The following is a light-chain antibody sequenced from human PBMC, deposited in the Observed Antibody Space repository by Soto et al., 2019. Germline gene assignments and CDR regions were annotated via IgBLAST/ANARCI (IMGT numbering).Light chain of an antibody. CDR1: QSVSSSY. Sequence: EIVLTQSPGTLSLSPGERATLSCRASQSVSSSYLAWYQQKPGQAPRLLIYDTSSRASGIPDRFSGSGSGTDFTLTISRLDPEDFAVYYCQQYGTSPRTFGQGTKVDIK. CDR2: DTS. V-gene: IGKV3-20*01. J-gene: IGKJ1*01. CDR3: QQYGTSPRT.